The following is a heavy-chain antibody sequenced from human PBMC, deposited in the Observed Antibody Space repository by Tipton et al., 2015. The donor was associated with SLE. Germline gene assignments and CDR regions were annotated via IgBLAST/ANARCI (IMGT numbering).Heavy chain of an antibody. CDR1: GFTFNIFA. V-gene: IGHV3-9*01. J-gene: IGHJ3*02. D-gene: IGHD5-18*01. Sequence: SLRLSCAASGFTFNIFAMSLVRLAAGEGMEWVSGLGWNSCSIGYADSVKGRFTISRDNAKNSLYLQMNSLRVEDTALYYCARDISALRYRFADALEIWGHGTLVTVSS. CDR3: ARDISALRYRFADALEI. CDR2: LGWNSCSI.